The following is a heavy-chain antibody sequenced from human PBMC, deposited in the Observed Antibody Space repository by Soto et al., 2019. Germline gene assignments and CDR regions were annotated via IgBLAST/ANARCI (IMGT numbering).Heavy chain of an antibody. CDR2: MYHIGTT. Sequence: QAQLQESGPRLVKPSDTLSLTCSVSNYSIKSDNWWGWSRQPPGKGLEWIGYMYHIGTTYYNPSLKSRLSLSVDTTKNQFSLKLKSVTVVDTATYYCARTNYNCGWLEDWGQGTLVTVSS. CDR1: NYSIKSDNW. D-gene: IGHD1-20*01. V-gene: IGHV4-28*01. CDR3: ARTNYNCGWLED. J-gene: IGHJ4*02.